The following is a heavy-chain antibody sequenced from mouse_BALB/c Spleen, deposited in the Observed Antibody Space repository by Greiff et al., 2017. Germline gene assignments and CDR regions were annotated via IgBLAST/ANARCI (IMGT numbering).Heavy chain of an antibody. V-gene: IGHV5-9-3*01. CDR1: GFTFSSYA. Sequence: EVQVVESGGGLVKPGGSLKLSCAASGFTFSSYAMSWVRQTPEKRLEWVATISSGGSYTYYPDSVKGRFTISRDNAKNTLYLQMSSLRSEDTAMYYCARHEGIQGYAMDYWGQGTSVTVSS. CDR2: ISSGGSYT. J-gene: IGHJ4*01. CDR3: ARHEGIQGYAMDY.